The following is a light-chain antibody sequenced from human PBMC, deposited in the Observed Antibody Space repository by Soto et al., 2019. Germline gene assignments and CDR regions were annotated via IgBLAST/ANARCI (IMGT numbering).Light chain of an antibody. CDR3: QQRHMWPIT. CDR1: QSFRGL. J-gene: IGKJ5*01. CDR2: DAY. V-gene: IGKV3-11*01. Sequence: EVVLTQSPVTLSLSPGERATLSWRASQSFRGLLAWYQQKPGQAPRLLIYDAYNRATGIPPRFSGSGSGTDLTLTISSLEPEDSEVYYCQQRHMWPITFGQGTRLEIK.